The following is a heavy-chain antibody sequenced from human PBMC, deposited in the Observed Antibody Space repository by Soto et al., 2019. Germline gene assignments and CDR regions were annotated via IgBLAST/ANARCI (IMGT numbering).Heavy chain of an antibody. J-gene: IGHJ4*02. CDR1: GFTFSSYW. CDR2: IKQDGSEK. Sequence: LRLSCAASGFTFSSYWMSWVRQAPGKGLEWVANIKQDGSEKYYVDSVKGRFTISRDNAKNSLYLQMNSLRAEDTAVYYCARSLYSGYDYYFDYWGQGTLVTVSS. D-gene: IGHD5-12*01. V-gene: IGHV3-7*01. CDR3: ARSLYSGYDYYFDY.